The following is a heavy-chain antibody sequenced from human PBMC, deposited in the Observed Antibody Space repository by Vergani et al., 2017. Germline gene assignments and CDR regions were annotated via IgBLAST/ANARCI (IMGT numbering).Heavy chain of an antibody. V-gene: IGHV3-21*01. CDR2: ISSSSSYI. CDR3: ARDRDIQLWSPSGMDV. D-gene: IGHD5-18*01. CDR1: GFTFSSYS. Sequence: EVQLVESGGGLVRPGGSLRLTCAASGFTFSSYSMNWVRQPPGKGLEWVSSISSSSSYIYYADSVKGRFTISRDNAKNSLCLQMNSLRAEDTAVYYCARDRDIQLWSPSGMDVWGQ. J-gene: IGHJ6*02.